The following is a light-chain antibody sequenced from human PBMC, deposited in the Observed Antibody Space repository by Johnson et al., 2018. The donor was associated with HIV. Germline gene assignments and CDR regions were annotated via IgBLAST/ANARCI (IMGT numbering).Light chain of an antibody. V-gene: IGLV1-51*02. CDR2: END. Sequence: QSVLTQPPSVSAAPGQKVTISCSVSSSDMGNYAVSWYQQLPGTAPKLLIYENDKRPSGIPDRFSGSKSGTSATLGITGLPTGDEADYYCGTWDSSLSAYVFGTGTKVTVL. J-gene: IGLJ1*01. CDR3: GTWDSSLSAYV. CDR1: SSDMGNYA.